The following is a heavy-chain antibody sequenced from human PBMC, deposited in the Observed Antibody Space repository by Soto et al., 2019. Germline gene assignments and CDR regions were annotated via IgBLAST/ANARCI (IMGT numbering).Heavy chain of an antibody. CDR2: IYRGGNT. CDR1: GFTVSNNY. J-gene: IGHJ5*02. Sequence: VQLGESGGGLVQPGDSLRLSCPASGFTVSNNYMSWVRQAPGKGLEWVSFIYRGGNTYYADSVKGRFTISRDKSKNTLYLQMNNLRVEDTAVYYCTRRPGSWGQGTLVTVSS. CDR3: TRRPGS. V-gene: IGHV3-66*01. D-gene: IGHD7-27*01.